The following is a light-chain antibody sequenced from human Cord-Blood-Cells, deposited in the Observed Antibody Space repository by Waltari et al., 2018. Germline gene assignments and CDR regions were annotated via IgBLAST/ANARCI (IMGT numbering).Light chain of an antibody. CDR2: DVS. CDR3: CSYAGSYNWV. V-gene: IGLV2-11*01. J-gene: IGLJ3*02. CDR1: SSYLGGYNY. Sequence: QSALTQPRSASGSPGQSVTISCTGTSSYLGGYNYVSWYQQHPGQAPKLMIYDVSKRPSGVPDRFSGSKSGNTASLTISGLQAEDEADYYCCSYAGSYNWVFGGGTKLTVL.